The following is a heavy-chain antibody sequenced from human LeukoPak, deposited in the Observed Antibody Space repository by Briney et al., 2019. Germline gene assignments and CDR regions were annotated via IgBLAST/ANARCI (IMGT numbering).Heavy chain of an antibody. V-gene: IGHV3-48*02. Sequence: GGSLRLSCAASGFTFSSYSMNWVRQAPEKGLEWVSHITASGTAMFCADSVKGRFTISRDNAKNSLYLQMNSLRDEDTAVYYCASSGSYRFDYWGQGTLVTVSS. CDR1: GFTFSSYS. J-gene: IGHJ4*02. CDR3: ASSGSYRFDY. D-gene: IGHD1-26*01. CDR2: ITASGTAM.